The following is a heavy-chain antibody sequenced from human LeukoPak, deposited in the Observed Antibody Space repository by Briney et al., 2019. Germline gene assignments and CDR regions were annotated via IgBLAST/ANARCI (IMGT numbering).Heavy chain of an antibody. D-gene: IGHD6-19*01. CDR1: GFIFSSYW. CDR2: IKQDGSEK. J-gene: IGHJ4*02. V-gene: IGHV3-7*03. Sequence: GGSLRLSCAASGFIFSSYWMSWVRQTPGKGLEWVANIKQDGSEKYYVDSVKGRFTISRDNSKNTLYLQMNSLRAEDTAVYYCAREGRRSSGPFDYWGQGTLVTVSS. CDR3: AREGRRSSGPFDY.